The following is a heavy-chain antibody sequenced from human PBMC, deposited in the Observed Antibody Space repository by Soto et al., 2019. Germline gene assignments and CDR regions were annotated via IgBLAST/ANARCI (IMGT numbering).Heavy chain of an antibody. CDR2: ISGSGGST. V-gene: IGHV3-23*01. J-gene: IGHJ4*02. D-gene: IGHD3-9*01. CDR1: GFTFSSYA. CDR3: AKDGVDYDILTGYYKGAYYFDY. Sequence: GGSLRLSCAASGFTFSSYAMSWVRQAPGKGLEWVSAISGSGGSTYYADSVKGRFTISRDNSKNTLYLQMNSLRAEDTAVYYCAKDGVDYDILTGYYKGAYYFDYWGQGTLVTV.